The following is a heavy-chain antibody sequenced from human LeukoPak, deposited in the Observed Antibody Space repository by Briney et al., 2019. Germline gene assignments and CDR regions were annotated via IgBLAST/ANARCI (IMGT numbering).Heavy chain of an antibody. CDR2: IYTSGST. CDR1: GGSISSGSYY. V-gene: IGHV4-61*02. J-gene: IGHJ4*02. Sequence: SETLSLTCTVSGGSISSGSYYWSWIRQPAGKGLEWIGRIYTSGSTNYNPSLKSRVTISVDTSKNQFSLQLNSVTPEDTAVYYCARGERSSREALDYWGQGTLVTVSS. CDR3: ARGERSSREALDY. D-gene: IGHD6-13*01.